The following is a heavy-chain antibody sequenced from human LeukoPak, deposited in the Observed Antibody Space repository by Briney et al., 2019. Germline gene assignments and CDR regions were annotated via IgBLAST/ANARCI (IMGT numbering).Heavy chain of an antibody. J-gene: IGHJ4*02. V-gene: IGHV4-38-2*02. CDR3: ARGGYSYGYLIDY. CDR2: IYHSGST. CDR1: GYSISSGYY. D-gene: IGHD5-18*01. Sequence: PSETLSLTCTVSGYSISSGYYWGWIRQPPGKGLEWIGSIYHSGSTYYNPSLKSRVTISVDTSKNQFSLKLSSVTAADTAVYYCARGGYSYGYLIDYWGQGTLVTVSS.